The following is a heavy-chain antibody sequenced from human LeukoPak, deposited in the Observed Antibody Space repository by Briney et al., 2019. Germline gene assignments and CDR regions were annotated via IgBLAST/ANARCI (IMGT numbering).Heavy chain of an antibody. CDR2: VYYSGST. V-gene: IGHV4-39*01. J-gene: IGHJ5*02. CDR1: GASIDRSTYY. D-gene: IGHD6-25*01. CDR3: ARIAAPGLA. Sequence: SETLSLTCSVSGASIDRSTYYWGWIRQPPGKGLEWIGSVYYSGSTYYSSALKSRVSISVDTSRNQFSLKLYSVTAADTSVYFCARIAAPGLAWGQGTLVTVSS.